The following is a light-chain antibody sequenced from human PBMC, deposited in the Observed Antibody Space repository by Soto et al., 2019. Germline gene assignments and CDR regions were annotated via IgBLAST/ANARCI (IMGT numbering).Light chain of an antibody. V-gene: IGKV1-5*03. CDR1: QSVTSW. Sequence: DIQMTQSPSTLSASVGDRVTITCRASQSVTSWLAWYQQKPGKAPNLLIYKASSLEGGVPSRFSSSGSGTEFTLTINSLQPDDFATYYCQQYNSNPWTFGQGTKVEIK. J-gene: IGKJ1*01. CDR2: KAS. CDR3: QQYNSNPWT.